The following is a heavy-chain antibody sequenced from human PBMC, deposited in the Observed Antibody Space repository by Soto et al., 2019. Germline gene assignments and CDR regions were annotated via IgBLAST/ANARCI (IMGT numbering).Heavy chain of an antibody. J-gene: IGHJ6*02. CDR1: GYTFASYG. Sequence: QVQLVQSGAEVKKPGASVKVSCKASGYTFASYGISWVRQAPGQGLEWMGWISAYNGNTNFAQKLQGRVTMTTDTSTSTAYRELRSLRSDDTAVYYCATGGSGQGVGYGMDVWGQGTTVAVSS. CDR3: ATGGSGQGVGYGMDV. D-gene: IGHD2-15*01. CDR2: ISAYNGNT. V-gene: IGHV1-18*01.